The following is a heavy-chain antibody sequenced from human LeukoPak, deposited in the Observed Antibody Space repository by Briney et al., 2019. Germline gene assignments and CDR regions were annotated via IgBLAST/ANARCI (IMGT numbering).Heavy chain of an antibody. Sequence: GGSLRLSCAASGFTFTSYAMHWVRQAPGKGLEWVGRIKRKTDGGTTDYAAPVRGRFTISRDDSKDTLYLQMNSLKTEDTAVYYCTTKTITPGYWGQGTLVTVSS. CDR1: GFTFTSYA. CDR2: IKRKTDGGTT. D-gene: IGHD5-24*01. V-gene: IGHV3-15*01. CDR3: TTKTITPGY. J-gene: IGHJ4*02.